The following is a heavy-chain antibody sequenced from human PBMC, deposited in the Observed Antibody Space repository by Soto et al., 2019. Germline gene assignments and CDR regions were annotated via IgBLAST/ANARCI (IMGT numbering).Heavy chain of an antibody. CDR3: ARSLGGIFGSGGDY. V-gene: IGHV1-18*01. J-gene: IGHJ4*02. D-gene: IGHD3-3*01. Sequence: QDHLVQSGAEVKKPGASVKVSCKASGYTFSHYGITWVRQAPGQGLEWMGWISANNGDTNYTQKLQGRVSMTADTSPGTAYMELRSLRSDDTAVYYCARSLGGIFGSGGDYWGQGTLVTVSS. CDR1: GYTFSHYG. CDR2: ISANNGDT.